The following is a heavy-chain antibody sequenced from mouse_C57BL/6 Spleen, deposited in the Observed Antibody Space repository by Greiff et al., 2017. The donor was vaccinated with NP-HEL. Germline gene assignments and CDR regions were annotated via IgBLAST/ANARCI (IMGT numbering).Heavy chain of an antibody. CDR1: GYTFTDYI. CDR2: IYPVSGDT. D-gene: IGHD2-10*02. CDR3: EGYGNED. J-gene: IGHJ3*01. V-gene: IGHV1-11*01. Sequence: VQLQQSGAELASPGASVTLSCKASGYTFTDYIMNWVKKRPGQGLEWIGRIYPVSGDTNYNQKFMGKATFSVDRSSSTVYMVLNSLTSEDRAVYDWEGYGNEDWGQGTLVTVSA.